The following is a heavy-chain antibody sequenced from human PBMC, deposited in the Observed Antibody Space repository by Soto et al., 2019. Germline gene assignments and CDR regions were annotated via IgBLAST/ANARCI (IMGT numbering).Heavy chain of an antibody. V-gene: IGHV1-69*13. CDR3: SFAPNWTYQLTRY. Sequence: SVKVSCKASGGMFHSSAINWVRQAPGQGLEWMGGIVPMNGSPKYAQEFLGRVTISADASATTAYMDLSGLKSEDTAVYYCSFAPNWTYQLTRYWGRGXQVTVYS. CDR1: GGMFHSSA. CDR2: IVPMNGSP. J-gene: IGHJ4*02. D-gene: IGHD2-2*01.